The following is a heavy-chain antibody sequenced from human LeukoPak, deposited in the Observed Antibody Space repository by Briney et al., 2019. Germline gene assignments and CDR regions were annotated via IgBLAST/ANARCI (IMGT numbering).Heavy chain of an antibody. CDR3: AIENFDSGGPGSGSPAFDI. V-gene: IGHV3-30*02. D-gene: IGHD3-22*01. J-gene: IGHJ3*02. Sequence: GGSLRLSCAASGFSFSKYGLHWVRQAPGKGLQWLAMIWYEGSQRYYVDSVKGRFTISRDSSKNTMFLQMNSLTDEDTAVYYCAIENFDSGGPGSGSPAFDIWGQGTMVSVSS. CDR2: IWYEGSQR. CDR1: GFSFSKYG.